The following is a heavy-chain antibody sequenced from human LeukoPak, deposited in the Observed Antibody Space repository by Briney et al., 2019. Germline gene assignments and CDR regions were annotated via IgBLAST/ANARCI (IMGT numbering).Heavy chain of an antibody. CDR2: FDPEDGEK. V-gene: IGHV1-24*01. J-gene: IGHJ4*02. D-gene: IGHD2-2*01. Sequence: ASVKVSCKVSGYTLTELSMHWVRQAPGKGLEWMGGFDPEDGEKIYTQKFQGRVTMTEDTSTDTAYMELSSLRSDDTAVYYCARDFLEAEGRTEDYFDYWGQGTLVIVSS. CDR3: ARDFLEAEGRTEDYFDY. CDR1: GYTLTELS.